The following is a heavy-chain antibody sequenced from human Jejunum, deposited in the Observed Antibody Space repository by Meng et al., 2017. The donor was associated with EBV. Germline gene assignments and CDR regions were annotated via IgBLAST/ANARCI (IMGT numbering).Heavy chain of an antibody. J-gene: IGHJ4*02. Sequence: HPQQAVHGLRTSSASLSLTCNCTGISLTSGNSSWGCIRQPPGKGLNWVGTIYYSVSTYYNPSLKSRGTISLDTSKSQFSLKLTSVTAADTALYYCARGAYFRSSWYYFDYWGQGTLVTVSS. CDR3: ARGAYFRSSWYYFDY. CDR2: IYYSVST. V-gene: IGHV4-39*07. CDR1: GISLTSGNSS. D-gene: IGHD6-13*01.